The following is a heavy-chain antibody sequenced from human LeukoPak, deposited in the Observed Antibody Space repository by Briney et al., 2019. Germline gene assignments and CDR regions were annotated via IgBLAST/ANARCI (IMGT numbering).Heavy chain of an antibody. Sequence: PGGSLRLSCAASGFTFSSHWMSWIRHSPGKGLEWIAEISQNGDSNYNLSLKSRVTISLDKSKNQVSLKLKSVTAADTAVYYCARALGAFDIWGQGTMVTVSS. V-gene: IGHV4-34*01. CDR1: GFTFSSHW. J-gene: IGHJ3*02. CDR3: ARALGAFDI. CDR2: ISQNGDS.